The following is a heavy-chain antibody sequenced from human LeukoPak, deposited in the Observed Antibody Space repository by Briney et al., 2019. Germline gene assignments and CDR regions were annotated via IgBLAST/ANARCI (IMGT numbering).Heavy chain of an antibody. D-gene: IGHD6-13*01. V-gene: IGHV4-34*01. Sequence: SETLSLTCAVYGGSFSGYYWSWIRQPPGKGLEWIGEINHSGSTNYNPSLKSRVTISVDTSKNQFSLKLSSVTAADTAVYYCARGQIGQLGPNYYYYGMDVWGQGTTVTVSS. J-gene: IGHJ6*02. CDR1: GGSFSGYY. CDR3: ARGQIGQLGPNYYYYGMDV. CDR2: INHSGST.